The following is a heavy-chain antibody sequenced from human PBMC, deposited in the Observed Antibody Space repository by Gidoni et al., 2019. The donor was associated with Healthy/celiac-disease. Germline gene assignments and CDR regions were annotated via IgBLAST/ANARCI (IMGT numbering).Heavy chain of an antibody. CDR3: ARDSKDSSSPPGGD. J-gene: IGHJ4*02. Sequence: QVQLVQSGAEVKKPGATVKVSCKASGYTFTSYYMHWVRQAPGQGLEWMGIINPSGGSTSYDQKFQGRFTVTGDTSTSTVYMELSSLRSEDAAVYCWARDSKDSSSPPGGDWGQGTLVTVSS. V-gene: IGHV1-46*03. D-gene: IGHD6-6*01. CDR1: GYTFTSYY. CDR2: INPSGGST.